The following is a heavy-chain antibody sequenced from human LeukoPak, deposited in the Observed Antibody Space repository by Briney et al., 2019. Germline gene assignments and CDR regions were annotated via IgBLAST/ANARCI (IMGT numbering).Heavy chain of an antibody. CDR2: ISTSSSYI. J-gene: IGHJ6*03. Sequence: PGGSLRLSCAASGFTFSSYSMNWVRQAPGKGLEWVSFISTSSSYIHNADSVKGRFTISRDNAENSLYLQMNSLRAEDTAVYYCARDNYYYMDVWGKGTTVTISS. CDR3: ARDNYYYMDV. CDR1: GFTFSSYS. V-gene: IGHV3-21*01.